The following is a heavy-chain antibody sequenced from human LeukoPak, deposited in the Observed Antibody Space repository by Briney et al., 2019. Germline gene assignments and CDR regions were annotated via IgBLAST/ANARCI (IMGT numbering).Heavy chain of an antibody. V-gene: IGHV3-30*18. CDR2: ISYDGSNK. CDR3: AKGPRAYTVTTNWFDP. CDR1: GITFSSYG. J-gene: IGHJ5*02. Sequence: GRSLRLSCGASGITFSSYGMHWVRQAPGKGLEWVASISYDGSNKYYADSVKGRFTISRDNSKNTLFLQMNSLRAEDTAVYYCAKGPRAYTVTTNWFDPWGQGTLVTVSS. D-gene: IGHD4-17*01.